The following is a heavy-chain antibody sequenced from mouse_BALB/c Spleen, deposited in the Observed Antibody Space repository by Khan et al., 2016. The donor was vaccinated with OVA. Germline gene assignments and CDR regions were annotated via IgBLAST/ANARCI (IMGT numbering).Heavy chain of an antibody. CDR2: IDPFNGST. CDR3: ARNGSSSWFAY. D-gene: IGHD1-1*01. J-gene: IGHJ3*01. Sequence: VQLQQSGPELMKPGASVKISCKASGNSFTSYYIHWVKQSHGKSLEWIGYIDPFNGSTNYNQKFKGKATLTADKSSSPAYMHLSSLTSEDSAVYYCARNGSSSWFAYWGQGTLVTVSA. CDR1: GNSFTSYY. V-gene: IGHV1S135*01.